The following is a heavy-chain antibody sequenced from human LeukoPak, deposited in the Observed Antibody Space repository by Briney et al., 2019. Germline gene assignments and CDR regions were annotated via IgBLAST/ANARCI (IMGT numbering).Heavy chain of an antibody. CDR1: GYTFTSYY. CDR2: IIPIFGTA. D-gene: IGHD4-17*01. CDR3: ARDLTTGEGATFDY. J-gene: IGHJ4*02. V-gene: IGHV1-69*06. Sequence: GASVKVSCKASGYTFTSYYMHWVRQAPGQGLEWMGGIIPIFGTANYAQKFQGRVTITADKSTSTAYMELSSLRSEDTAVYYCARDLTTGEGATFDYWGQGTLVTVSS.